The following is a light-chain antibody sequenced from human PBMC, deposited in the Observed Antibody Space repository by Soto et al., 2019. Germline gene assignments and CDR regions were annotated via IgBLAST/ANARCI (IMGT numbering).Light chain of an antibody. CDR1: QSVSSN. J-gene: IGKJ5*01. V-gene: IGKV3D-15*01. CDR2: GAS. CDR3: QQHNQWPIA. Sequence: EIVMTQSPGTLSVSPGERATLSCMASQSVSSNLAWYQQKNGQAPRLLIYGASTRATGIPARFSGSGYGTEFNLTINSLQPEDFAVYYCQQHNQWPIAFGQGTRLEIK.